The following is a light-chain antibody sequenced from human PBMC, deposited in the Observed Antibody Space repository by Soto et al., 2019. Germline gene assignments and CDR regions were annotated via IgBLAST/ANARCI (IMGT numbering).Light chain of an antibody. CDR3: QQLKSYPLP. CDR2: AAS. V-gene: IGKV1-9*01. Sequence: DIQLTQSPSFVSASVGDRVTITCRTSQDISSYLAWYQQKPGKAPQLLISAASTLQSGVPSRFSGRGSGTEFTLTISSLQPEDFATYYCQQLKSYPLPFGGGTKVEI. CDR1: QDISSY. J-gene: IGKJ4*01.